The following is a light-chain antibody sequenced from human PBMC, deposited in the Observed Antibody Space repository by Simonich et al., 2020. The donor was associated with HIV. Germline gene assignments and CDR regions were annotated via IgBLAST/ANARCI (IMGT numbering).Light chain of an antibody. Sequence: DIVMTQSPDSLAVSLGESATINCKSSQSVLYSPNNNNYLTWYQQKPGQPPKLLIYWASTRESGVPDRFSGSGSGTDFTLTISSLQAEDVAVYYCQQYYITPQTFGQGTKVEIK. CDR3: QQYYITPQT. CDR2: WAS. J-gene: IGKJ1*01. V-gene: IGKV4-1*01. CDR1: QSVLYSPNNNNY.